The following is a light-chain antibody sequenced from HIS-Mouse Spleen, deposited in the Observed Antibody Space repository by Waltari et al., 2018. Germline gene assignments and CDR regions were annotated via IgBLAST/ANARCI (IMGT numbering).Light chain of an antibody. CDR2: DAS. J-gene: IGKJ5*01. V-gene: IGKV1-33*01. CDR3: QQYDNLPPVIT. CDR1: QDISNY. Sequence: DIQMTQSPSSLSASVGDRVTITCQASQDISNYLNWYQQKPGKAPKLLIDDASNLETGVPARFSGSGSGTDFTFTISSLQPEDIATYYCQQYDNLPPVITFGQGTRLEIK.